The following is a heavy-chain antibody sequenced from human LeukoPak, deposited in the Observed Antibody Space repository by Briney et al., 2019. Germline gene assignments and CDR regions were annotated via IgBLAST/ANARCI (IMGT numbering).Heavy chain of an antibody. V-gene: IGHV4-30-2*01. CDR3: AKLSVLTVPYPY. D-gene: IGHD4-11*01. CDR1: GGSISSGGYS. CDR2: IYHSGST. J-gene: IGHJ4*02. Sequence: SQTLSLTCAVSGGSISSGGYSWSWIRQPPGKGLEWIGYIYHSGSTYYNPSLKSRVTISVDRSKNQFSLKLSSVTAADTAVYYCAKLSVLTVPYPYWGQGTLVTVSS.